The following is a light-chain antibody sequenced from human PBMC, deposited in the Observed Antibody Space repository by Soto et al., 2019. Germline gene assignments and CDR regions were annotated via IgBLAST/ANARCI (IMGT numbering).Light chain of an antibody. CDR2: GAS. V-gene: IGKV1-33*01. CDR1: QDIRTS. J-gene: IGKJ3*01. CDR3: QHYDNPPPFT. Sequence: DIQMTQSPSSLSASVGARVSITCQASQDIRTSLSWFQQKPGRAPKLLIYGASNLETGVPSRFRGSGSGTNYIFTISSLLPEDISTYYCQHYDNPPPFTFGHGTKVDIK.